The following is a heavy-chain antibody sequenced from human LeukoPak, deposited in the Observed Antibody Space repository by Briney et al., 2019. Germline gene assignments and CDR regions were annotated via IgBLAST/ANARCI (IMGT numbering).Heavy chain of an antibody. Sequence: ASVKVSCKASGYTFTGYYMHWVRQAPGQGLEWMGWINPNSGGTNYAQKFQGRVTMTRDTSITIAYMELSRLRSDDTAVYYCARDLSVSDYYYYYMDVWGKGTTVTVSS. CDR3: ARDLSVSDYYYYYMDV. CDR2: INPNSGGT. J-gene: IGHJ6*03. D-gene: IGHD2-8*01. V-gene: IGHV1-2*02. CDR1: GYTFTGYY.